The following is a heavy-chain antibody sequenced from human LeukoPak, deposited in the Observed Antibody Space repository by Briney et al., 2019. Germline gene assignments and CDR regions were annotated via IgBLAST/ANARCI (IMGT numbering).Heavy chain of an antibody. CDR2: IYYSGST. CDR3: ARAARGGSVDY. J-gene: IGHJ4*02. D-gene: IGHD2-15*01. V-gene: IGHV4-59*01. Sequence: SETLSLTCTVSGGSISSYYWSWLRQPPGKGLEWVGYIYYSGSTNYNPSLKSRVTISVDTSKNQFSLKLSSVTAADTAVYYCARAARGGSVDYWGQGTLVTVSS. CDR1: GGSISSYY.